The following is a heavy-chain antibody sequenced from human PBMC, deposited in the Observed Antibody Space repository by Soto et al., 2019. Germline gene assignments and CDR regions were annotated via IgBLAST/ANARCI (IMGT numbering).Heavy chain of an antibody. Sequence: SETLSLTCTVSGGSISSGDYYWSWIRQPPGKGLEWIGYIYYSGSTYYNPSLKSRVTISVDTSRNQFSLKLSSVTAADTAVYYCARDRAPGYSGYDHYFDYWGQGTLVTVSS. CDR3: ARDRAPGYSGYDHYFDY. J-gene: IGHJ4*02. CDR1: GGSISSGDYY. CDR2: IYYSGST. V-gene: IGHV4-30-4*01. D-gene: IGHD5-12*01.